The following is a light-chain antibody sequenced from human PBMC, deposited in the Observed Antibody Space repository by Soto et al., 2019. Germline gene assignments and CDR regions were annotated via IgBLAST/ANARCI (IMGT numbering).Light chain of an antibody. J-gene: IGKJ1*01. CDR1: QEISNY. CDR3: QQYDHLPRT. CDR2: DAS. Sequence: DIQMIQSPSSLSASVGDRVTITCQASQEISNYLNWYQQKPGKAPKLLIYDASNLERGVPSRFSGRVSGTDFTFTISSLQPEDFATYYCQQYDHLPRTFGRGTKVEI. V-gene: IGKV1-33*01.